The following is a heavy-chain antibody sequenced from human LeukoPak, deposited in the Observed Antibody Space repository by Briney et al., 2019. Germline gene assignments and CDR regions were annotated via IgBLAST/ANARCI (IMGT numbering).Heavy chain of an antibody. CDR3: LTVRKYLRVGWNSNFDY. CDR2: ISSTGGTA. Sequence: PGGSLRLSCAASGFTFSSFGMSWVRQAPGKGLEWVSAISSTGGTAYYADSVKGRFTISRDNSKNTLYLQMNSLRAEDTAVYYCLTVRKYLRVGWNSNFDYWGQGTLVTVSS. V-gene: IGHV3-23*01. D-gene: IGHD1-7*01. CDR1: GFTFSSFG. J-gene: IGHJ4*02.